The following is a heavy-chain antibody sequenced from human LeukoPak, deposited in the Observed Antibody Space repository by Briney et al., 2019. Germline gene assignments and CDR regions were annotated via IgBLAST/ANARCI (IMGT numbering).Heavy chain of an antibody. Sequence: SETLSLTCTVSGGSISSSSYYWGWIRQPPGKGLEWIGSIYYSGSTYYNPSLKSRFTISVDTSKNQFSLKLSSVTAADTAVYYCARHESDYYDSSGYSIDYWGQGTLVTVSS. CDR1: GGSISSSSYY. V-gene: IGHV4-39*01. J-gene: IGHJ4*02. D-gene: IGHD3-22*01. CDR3: ARHESDYYDSSGYSIDY. CDR2: IYYSGST.